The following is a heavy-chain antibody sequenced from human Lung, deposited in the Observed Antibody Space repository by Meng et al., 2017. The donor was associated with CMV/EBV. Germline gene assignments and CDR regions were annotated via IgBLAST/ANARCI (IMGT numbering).Heavy chain of an antibody. CDR2: INPNSGGT. V-gene: IGHV1-2*02. CDR1: GYTFTGYY. CDR3: ARNGYCSSTSCYRYGMDV. J-gene: IGHJ6*01. Sequence: ASXXVSXKASGYTFTGYYMHWVRQAPGQGLEWMGWINPNSGGTNYAQKFQGRVTMTRDTSISTAYMELSRLRSDDTAVYYCARNGYCSSTSCYRYGMDVWXQGNXVNGAS. D-gene: IGHD2-2*01.